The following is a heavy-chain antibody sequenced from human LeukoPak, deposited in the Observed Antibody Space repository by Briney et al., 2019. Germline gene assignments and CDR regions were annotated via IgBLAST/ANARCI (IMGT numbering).Heavy chain of an antibody. V-gene: IGHV3-48*01. CDR1: GFTFSDYS. J-gene: IGHJ4*02. CDR2: IRIDSGNT. CDR3: ARDYKYAFDN. Sequence: GGSLRLSCAASGFTFSDYSMNWVRQAPGKGLEWISYIRIDSGNTNYADSVKGRFTISGDKAKNSLYLQMNSLRVEDTAVYYCARDYKYAFDNWGQGTLVTVSS. D-gene: IGHD5-24*01.